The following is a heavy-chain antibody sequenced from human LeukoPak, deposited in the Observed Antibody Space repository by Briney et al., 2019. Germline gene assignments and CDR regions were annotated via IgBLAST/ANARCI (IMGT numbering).Heavy chain of an antibody. CDR1: GGSFSGYY. J-gene: IGHJ6*03. V-gene: IGHV4-34*01. D-gene: IGHD3-16*02. CDR2: INHSGST. CDR3: ARRYRGYYYYYYMDV. Sequence: SETLSLTCAVYGGSFSGYYWSWIRQPPGKGLEWSGEINHSGSTNYNPSLKSRVTISVDTSKNQFSLKLSSVTAADTAVYYCARRYRGYYYYYYMDVWGKGTTVTVSS.